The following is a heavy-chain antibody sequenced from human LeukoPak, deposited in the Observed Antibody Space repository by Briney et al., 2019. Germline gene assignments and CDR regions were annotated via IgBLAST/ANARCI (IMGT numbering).Heavy chain of an antibody. Sequence: GGSLRLSCAASGFTFSSYSMNWVRQAPGEGLEWVSYISYLGSAIYYADSVKGRFTISRDSAKNSLYLQMNSLRDEDTAVYFCARTEGRGMDVWGQGTTVTVSS. J-gene: IGHJ6*02. CDR2: ISYLGSAI. V-gene: IGHV3-48*02. CDR3: ARTEGRGMDV. CDR1: GFTFSSYS. D-gene: IGHD1-14*01.